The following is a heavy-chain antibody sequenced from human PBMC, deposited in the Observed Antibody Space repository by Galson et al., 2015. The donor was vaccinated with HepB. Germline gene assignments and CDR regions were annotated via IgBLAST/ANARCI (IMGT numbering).Heavy chain of an antibody. D-gene: IGHD1-26*01. CDR3: ASFVGASPVYY. CDR1: GNSISRGSYY. CDR2: IYYTGDT. Sequence: SETLSLTCTVSGNSISRGSYYWGGIRQPPGKGLEWVGTIYYTGDTYYNPSLKSRVTMSLDTSKTQFSVKLSSVTATDTAVYYCASFVGASPVYYWGQGTLVTVSS. J-gene: IGHJ4*02. V-gene: IGHV4-39*01.